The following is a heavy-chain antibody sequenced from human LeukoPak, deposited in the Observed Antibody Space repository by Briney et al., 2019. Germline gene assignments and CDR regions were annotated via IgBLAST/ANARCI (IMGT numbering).Heavy chain of an antibody. CDR3: ASSMVRGVIIWVYFDY. CDR1: GGSFSGYY. CDR2: INHSGST. D-gene: IGHD3-10*01. J-gene: IGHJ4*02. V-gene: IGHV4-34*01. Sequence: SETLSLTCAVYGGSFSGYYWSWIRQPPGKGLEWIGEINHSGSTNYNPSLKSRVTMSVDTSKNQFSLKLSSVTAADTAVYYCASSMVRGVIIWVYFDYWGQGTLVTVSS.